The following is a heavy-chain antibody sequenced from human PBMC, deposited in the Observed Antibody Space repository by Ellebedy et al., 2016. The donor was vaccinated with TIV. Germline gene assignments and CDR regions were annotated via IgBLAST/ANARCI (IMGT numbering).Heavy chain of an antibody. CDR3: ARDPVGVGPAFDV. CDR2: IYSGGST. D-gene: IGHD4-23*01. J-gene: IGHJ3*01. CDR1: GFTVSSTY. Sequence: GESLKISCAASGFTVSSTYMSWVRQAPGKGLEWVSVIYSGGSTYYADSVKGRFTISRDNSKYTLFLQMNSLRAEDPAIYFCARDPVGVGPAFDVWGQGTMVTVSS. V-gene: IGHV3-53*01.